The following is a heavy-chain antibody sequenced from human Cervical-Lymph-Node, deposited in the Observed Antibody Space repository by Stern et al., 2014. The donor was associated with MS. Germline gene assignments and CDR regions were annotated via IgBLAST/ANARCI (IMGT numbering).Heavy chain of an antibody. CDR1: GYSFTSHW. CDR3: ARHQTDYKGRDYYYYGMDV. CDR2: IYPGDSDT. D-gene: IGHD4-11*01. V-gene: IGHV5-51*01. Sequence: EVQLVESGAEVKKPGESLKISCKGSGYSFTSHWIGWVRQMPGKGLEWMGMIYPGDSDTRYSPSFPGPVTISADKSLSTAYRQWSSLKASDTAIYYCARHQTDYKGRDYYYYGMDVWGQGTTVTVSS. J-gene: IGHJ6*02.